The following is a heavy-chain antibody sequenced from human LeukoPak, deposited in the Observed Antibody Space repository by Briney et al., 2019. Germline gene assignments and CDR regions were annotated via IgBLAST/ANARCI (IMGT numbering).Heavy chain of an antibody. CDR2: IYHSGST. Sequence: SETLSLTSAVSGYSISSGYYWGWIRQPPGKGLEWIGSIYHSGSTNYNPSLKGRVTISVDTSKNQFSLKLSSVAAADTAVYYCARGRSWSQYRAFDYWGQGTLVTVSS. CDR3: ARGRSWSQYRAFDY. D-gene: IGHD5-18*01. CDR1: GYSISSGYY. V-gene: IGHV4-38-2*01. J-gene: IGHJ4*02.